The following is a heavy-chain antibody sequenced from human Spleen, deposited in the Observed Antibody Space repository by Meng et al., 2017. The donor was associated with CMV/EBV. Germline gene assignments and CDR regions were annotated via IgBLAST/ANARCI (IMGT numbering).Heavy chain of an antibody. V-gene: IGHV4-39*07. CDR3: ARDQGDRRRPYYFDY. D-gene: IGHD3-16*01. CDR1: GSISSSSYY. CDR2: IYYGGST. J-gene: IGHJ4*02. Sequence: GSISSSSYYWGWIRQPPGKGLEWIGSIYYGGSTYYNPSLKSRVTISVDTSKNQFSLKLSSVTAADTAVYYCARDQGDRRRPYYFDYWGQGTLVTVSS.